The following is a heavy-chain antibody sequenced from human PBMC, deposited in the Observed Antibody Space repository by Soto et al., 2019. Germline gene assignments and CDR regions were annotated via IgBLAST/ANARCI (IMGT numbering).Heavy chain of an antibody. CDR1: GVNCGYSY. CDR2: ITFSGNTV. V-gene: IGHV3-11*01. Sequence: GGPLSLCCAAAGVNCGYSYMSWIRQTQGKGLEWISYITFSGNTVYYADSSKGRFTISRDNAKNSLYLQMNRLRAEDTAVYYCARVSWREKYGTGVWGQGTTVTVSS. CDR3: ARVSWREKYGTGV. J-gene: IGHJ6*02.